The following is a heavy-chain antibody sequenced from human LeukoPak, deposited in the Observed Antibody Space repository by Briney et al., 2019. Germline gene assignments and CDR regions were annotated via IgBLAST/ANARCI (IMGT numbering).Heavy chain of an antibody. V-gene: IGHV4-59*12. CDR3: ARNRKNDYGDYRRAFDI. CDR2: IYYSGST. D-gene: IGHD4-17*01. Sequence: PSETLSLTCTVSGGSISSYYWSWIRQPPGKGLDWIGYIYYSGSTNYNPSLKSRVTMSVDTSKNQFSLKLSSVTAADTAVYYCARNRKNDYGDYRRAFDIWGQGTMVTVSS. J-gene: IGHJ3*02. CDR1: GGSISSYY.